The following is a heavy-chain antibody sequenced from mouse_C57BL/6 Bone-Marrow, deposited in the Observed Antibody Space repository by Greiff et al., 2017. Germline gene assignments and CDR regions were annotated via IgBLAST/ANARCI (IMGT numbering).Heavy chain of an antibody. J-gene: IGHJ3*01. CDR3: ARCDYDMLAD. Sequence: QVQLQQPGAELVQPGASVKMSCKASGYTFTRYWITWVKQRPGQGLEWIGDIYPGSGSTNYNEKFKSKATLNVDTSSSTAYMQLSSLTSEDSAVYYCARCDYDMLADWGQGTLVTVSA. CDR2: IYPGSGST. CDR1: GYTFTRYW. V-gene: IGHV1-55*01. D-gene: IGHD2-4*01.